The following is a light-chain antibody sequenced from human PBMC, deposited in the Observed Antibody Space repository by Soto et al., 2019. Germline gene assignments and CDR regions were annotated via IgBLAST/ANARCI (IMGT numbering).Light chain of an antibody. CDR3: QHYKTSSPA. CDR1: QSISDW. Sequence: DIQMTQSPPTLSASVGERVTITCRASQSISDWLAWYKQKPGKAPKLLIYAASTLESRVPSRFSGTGSGTAFTLTISGLQPDDFATYYCQHYKTSSPAFGQGTEVEMK. V-gene: IGKV1-5*01. CDR2: AAS. J-gene: IGKJ1*01.